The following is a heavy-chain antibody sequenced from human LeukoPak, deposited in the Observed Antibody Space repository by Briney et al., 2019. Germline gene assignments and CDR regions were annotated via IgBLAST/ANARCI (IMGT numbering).Heavy chain of an antibody. CDR2: ISYDGNLK. D-gene: IGHD3-10*01. V-gene: IGHV3-30*04. CDR1: GFTFSSYA. CDR3: ARELLWFGELEGDYGMDV. Sequence: PGGSLRLSCAASGFTFSSYAMHWVRQAPGKGLEWVAVISYDGNLKYYADSVRGRFTISRDNSKNTLYVQMNSLRAEDTAVYYCARELLWFGELEGDYGMDVWSKGTTVIVSS. J-gene: IGHJ6*04.